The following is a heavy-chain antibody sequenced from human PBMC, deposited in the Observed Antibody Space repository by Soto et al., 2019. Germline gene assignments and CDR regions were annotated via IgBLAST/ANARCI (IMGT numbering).Heavy chain of an antibody. CDR2: IYRTGST. D-gene: IGHD3-3*01. CDR1: GGSISTYY. Sequence: SETLSLTCTVSGGSISTYYWNWIRQSPEKGLEWIGYIYRTGSTHYNPSLNSRAAISLGTSRNQFSLQLNSVTAADTAVYFCARQIGDDPFDIWGQGTMVTVSS. V-gene: IGHV4-4*09. CDR3: ARQIGDDPFDI. J-gene: IGHJ3*02.